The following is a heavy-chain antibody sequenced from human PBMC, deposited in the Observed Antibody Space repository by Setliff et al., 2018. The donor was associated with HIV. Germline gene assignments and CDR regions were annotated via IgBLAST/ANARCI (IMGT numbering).Heavy chain of an antibody. D-gene: IGHD2-21*02. CDR2: IIPIFGTA. Sequence: SVKVSCKASGGTFSSYAISWVRQAPGQGLEWMGGIIPIFGTANYAQKFQGRVTITTDESTSTAYMELSSLRSEDTAVYYCARDHCGGDCYSLWYFDLWGRGTLVTVSS. J-gene: IGHJ2*01. CDR3: ARDHCGGDCYSLWYFDL. CDR1: GGTFSSYA. V-gene: IGHV1-69*05.